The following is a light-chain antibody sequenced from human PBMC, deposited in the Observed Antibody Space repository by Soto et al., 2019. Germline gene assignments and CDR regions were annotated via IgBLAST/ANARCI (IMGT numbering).Light chain of an antibody. J-gene: IGKJ2*01. Sequence: EIVLTQSPATLSLSPGVRATLSCRASQSVSLYLAWYRQKPGQAPGLLIYDSSSRATGIAARFSGSESRTDFTLTIGSLESEDSAVYYCQQRYNWPHTFGQGTKLEIK. V-gene: IGKV3-11*01. CDR3: QQRYNWPHT. CDR2: DSS. CDR1: QSVSLY.